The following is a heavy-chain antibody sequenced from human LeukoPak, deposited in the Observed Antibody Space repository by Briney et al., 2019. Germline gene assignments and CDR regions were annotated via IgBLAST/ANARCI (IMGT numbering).Heavy chain of an antibody. CDR1: GFTFSSYA. CDR2: ISSSGGTI. J-gene: IGHJ6*03. D-gene: IGHD3-3*01. Sequence: GGSLRLSCAVSGFTFSSYAMNWVRRAPGKGLEWVSYISSSGGTIYYADSVKGRFTISRDNAKNSLYLQMNSLRAEDTAVYYCAREPYDFWSAASVPGSYYMDVWGKGTTVTVSS. V-gene: IGHV3-48*03. CDR3: AREPYDFWSAASVPGSYYMDV.